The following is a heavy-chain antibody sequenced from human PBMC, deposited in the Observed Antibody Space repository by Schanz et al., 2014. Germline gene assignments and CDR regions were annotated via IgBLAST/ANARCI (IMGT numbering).Heavy chain of an antibody. V-gene: IGHV1-46*01. D-gene: IGHD3-10*01. J-gene: IGHJ4*02. CDR3: AQARGSGSHTAGDF. Sequence: QVQLVQSGAEVKKPGASVRVSCKASGYIFTSYYIHWVRQAPGQGLECMGTINPSDGSTSYAQNFLGRVPMTRDASTSTVHTDLTSLTSDDTAVYYCAQARGSGSHTAGDFWGQGTLVTVSS. CDR1: GYIFTSYY. CDR2: INPSDGST.